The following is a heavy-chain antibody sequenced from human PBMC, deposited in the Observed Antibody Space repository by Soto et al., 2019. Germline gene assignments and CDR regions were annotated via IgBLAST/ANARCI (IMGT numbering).Heavy chain of an antibody. D-gene: IGHD2-2*01. CDR3: ARTPRDIVVVPAARAGYYYYGMDV. V-gene: IGHV1-69*01. Sequence: QVPLVQSGAEVKKPGSSVKVSCKASGGTFSSYAISWVRQAPGQGLEWMGGIIPIFGTANYAQKFQGRVTITADESTSTAYMELSSLRSEDTAVYYCARTPRDIVVVPAARAGYYYYGMDVWGQGTTVTVSS. CDR2: IIPIFGTA. CDR1: GGTFSSYA. J-gene: IGHJ6*02.